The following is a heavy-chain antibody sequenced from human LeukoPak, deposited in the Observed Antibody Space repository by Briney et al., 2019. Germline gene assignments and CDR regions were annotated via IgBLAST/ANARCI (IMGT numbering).Heavy chain of an antibody. CDR1: GGSISSSSCY. CDR2: IYTSGST. Sequence: PSETLSLTCTVSGGSISSSSCYWSWIRQPAGKGLEWIGRIYTSGSTNYNPSLKSRVTISVDTSKNQFSLKLSSVTAADTAVYYCAGDYYGSGSYYGHIDYWGQGTLVTVSS. J-gene: IGHJ4*02. CDR3: AGDYYGSGSYYGHIDY. D-gene: IGHD3-10*01. V-gene: IGHV4-61*02.